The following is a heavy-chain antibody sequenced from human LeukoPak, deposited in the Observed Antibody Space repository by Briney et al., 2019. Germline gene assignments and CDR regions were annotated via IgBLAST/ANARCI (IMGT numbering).Heavy chain of an antibody. Sequence: PSETLSLTCTVSGGSISSSSYYWGWIRQPPRKGLEWIGSISYSGRTYHNPSLEGRVTIPVDTSKNQFSLKLSSVTAADTAVYYCASRSGSGWYMDVWGKGTTVTVSS. D-gene: IGHD3-10*01. CDR2: ISYSGRT. CDR1: GGSISSSSYY. V-gene: IGHV4-39*01. CDR3: ASRSGSGWYMDV. J-gene: IGHJ6*03.